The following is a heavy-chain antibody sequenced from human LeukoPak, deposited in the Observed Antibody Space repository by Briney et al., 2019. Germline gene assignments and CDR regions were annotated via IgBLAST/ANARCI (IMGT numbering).Heavy chain of an antibody. CDR2: IYHSGST. J-gene: IGHJ4*02. CDR1: GGSISSYY. Sequence: SETLSLTCTISGGSISSYYWSWIRQPPGKGLEWIGYIYHSGSTNYNPSLKSRVTISVDTSKNQFSLKLSSVTAADTAVYYCARDLPDSGSYSWGQGTLVTVSS. D-gene: IGHD1-26*01. CDR3: ARDLPDSGSYS. V-gene: IGHV4-59*01.